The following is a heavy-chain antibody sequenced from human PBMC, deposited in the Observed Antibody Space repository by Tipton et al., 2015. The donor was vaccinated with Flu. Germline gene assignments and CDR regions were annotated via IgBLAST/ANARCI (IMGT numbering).Heavy chain of an antibody. D-gene: IGHD2-15*01. J-gene: IGHJ5*01. V-gene: IGHV3-66*02. CDR1: GFTVSSNY. Sequence: SLRLSCAASGFTVSSNYMSWVRQAPGKGLEWVSVIYSGGSTYYADSVKGRFTISRDNSKNTLYLHMNSLRPEDTAVYYCVRGGGTTPGWSRSWFESWGQGTLVTVSS. CDR3: VRGGGTTPGWSRSWFES. CDR2: IYSGGST.